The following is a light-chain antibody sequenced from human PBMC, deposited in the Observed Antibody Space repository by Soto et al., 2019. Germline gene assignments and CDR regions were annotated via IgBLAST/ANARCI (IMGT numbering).Light chain of an antibody. J-gene: IGLJ2*01. CDR3: NSYAGWDNFV. Sequence: QSVLTQPASVSGSPGQSITISCTGTSSDVGGYEYVSWYQQHPGKAPKLIIYEVTKRPSGVPDRFSGSKSGNTASLTVSGLQAEDEADYYCNSYAGWDNFVFGGGTKVTVL. CDR1: SSDVGGYEY. CDR2: EVT. V-gene: IGLV2-8*01.